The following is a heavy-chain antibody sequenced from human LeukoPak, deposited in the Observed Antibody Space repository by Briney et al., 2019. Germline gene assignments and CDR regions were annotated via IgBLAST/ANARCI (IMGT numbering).Heavy chain of an antibody. D-gene: IGHD6-13*01. CDR1: GFTFSSYA. Sequence: QSGGSLRLSCAASGFTFSSYAMSWVRQAPGKGLEWVSAISGRGGSTYYADSVKGRFTISRDNSKNTLYLQMNSLRAEDTAVYYCAKDVVAAAGIYYYYYYMDVWGKGTTVTVSS. CDR3: AKDVVAAAGIYYYYYYMDV. J-gene: IGHJ6*03. V-gene: IGHV3-23*01. CDR2: ISGRGGST.